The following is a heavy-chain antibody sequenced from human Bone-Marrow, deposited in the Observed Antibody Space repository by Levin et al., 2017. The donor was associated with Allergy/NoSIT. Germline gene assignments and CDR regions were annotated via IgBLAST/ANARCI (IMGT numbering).Heavy chain of an antibody. V-gene: IGHV3-21*01. CDR3: ARGLEYSGLP. D-gene: IGHD5-12*01. J-gene: IGHJ5*02. Sequence: GGSLRLSCAASGFTFSTYTMNWVRQAPGKGLDWVSSITSSSSYIYYADSVKGRFTISRDNAKNSLYLQMNSLRAEDTAVYYCARGLEYSGLPWGQGTLVTVSS. CDR1: GFTFSTYT. CDR2: ITSSSSYI.